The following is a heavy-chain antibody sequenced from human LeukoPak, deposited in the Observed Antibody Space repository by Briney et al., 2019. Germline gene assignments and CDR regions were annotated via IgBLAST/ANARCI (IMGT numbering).Heavy chain of an antibody. D-gene: IGHD2-2*01. Sequence: GASVKVSCKASGYTFTSYDINWVRQATGQGLEWMEWMNPNSGNTGYAQKFQGRVTMTRNTSISTAYMELSSLRSEDTAVYYCARAVVPAARYYYMDVWGKGTTVTVSS. V-gene: IGHV1-8*01. CDR3: ARAVVPAARYYYMDV. J-gene: IGHJ6*03. CDR1: GYTFTSYD. CDR2: MNPNSGNT.